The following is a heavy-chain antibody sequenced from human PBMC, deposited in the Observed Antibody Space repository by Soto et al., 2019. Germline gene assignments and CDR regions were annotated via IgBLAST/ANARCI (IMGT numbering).Heavy chain of an antibody. CDR2: ISYDGSNK. Sequence: GGSLRLSCAASGFTFSSYAMHWVRQAPGKGLEWVAVISYDGSNKYYADSVKGRFTISRDNSKNTLYLQMNSLRAEDTAVYYCCALMIFGVVIDYWGQGTLVTVSS. CDR3: CALMIFGVVIDY. V-gene: IGHV3-30-3*01. D-gene: IGHD3-3*01. CDR1: GFTFSSYA. J-gene: IGHJ4*02.